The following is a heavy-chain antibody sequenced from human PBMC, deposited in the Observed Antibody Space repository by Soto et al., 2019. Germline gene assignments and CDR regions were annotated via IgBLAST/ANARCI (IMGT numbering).Heavy chain of an antibody. V-gene: IGHV4-34*01. J-gene: IGHJ4*02. Sequence: QVQLQQWGAGLLKPSETLSITCAVYGVSFSGYYWSWIRQPPGKGLEWIGEIDHSGSTNYNPALKSRVTFSVDTSKNQFSLKLSAVTAADTAVYYCTRWRKYYDFWSGSPTPYYFDYWCQGTLVAVSS. CDR1: GVSFSGYY. CDR3: TRWRKYYDFWSGSPTPYYFDY. D-gene: IGHD3-3*01. CDR2: IDHSGST.